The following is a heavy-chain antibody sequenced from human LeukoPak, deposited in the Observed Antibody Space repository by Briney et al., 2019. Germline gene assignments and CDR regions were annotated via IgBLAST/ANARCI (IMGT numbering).Heavy chain of an antibody. CDR1: GYTFTSYY. J-gene: IGHJ6*02. CDR3: ARNYDILTQSSYYYYGMDV. D-gene: IGHD3-9*01. CDR2: INPSGGST. V-gene: IGHV1-46*01. Sequence: ASVKVSCKASGYTFTSYYMHWVRQAPGQGLEWMGIINPSGGSTSYAQKFQGRVTMTRDTSTSTVYMELSSLRSEDTAVYYCARNYDILTQSSYYYYGMDVWGQGTTVTVSS.